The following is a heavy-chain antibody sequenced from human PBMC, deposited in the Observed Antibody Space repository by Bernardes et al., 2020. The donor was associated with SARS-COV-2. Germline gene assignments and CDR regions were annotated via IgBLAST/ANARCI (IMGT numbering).Heavy chain of an antibody. CDR2: INEAGNYR. J-gene: IGHJ4*02. Sequence: GSLRLSCAASGFTFSSYWMHWVRQAPGEGLVWVSRINEAGNYRDYANSVKDRFTISRDNAKNTLYLQMNSLRAEDTAVYYCGRDLPWEADHWGPGSLVTVSS. D-gene: IGHD1-26*01. CDR3: GRDLPWEADH. CDR1: GFTFSSYW. V-gene: IGHV3-74*01.